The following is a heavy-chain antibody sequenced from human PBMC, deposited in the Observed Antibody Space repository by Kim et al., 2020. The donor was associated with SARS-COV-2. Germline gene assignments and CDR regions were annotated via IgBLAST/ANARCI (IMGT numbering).Heavy chain of an antibody. Sequence: ASVKVSCKASGYTFTSYYMHWVRQAPGQGLEWMGIINPSGGSTSYAQKLQGRVTMTRDTSTSTVYMELSSLRSEDTAVYYCARGSRMRSGYPRTNFDYWGQGTLVTVSS. CDR3: ARGSRMRSGYPRTNFDY. D-gene: IGHD3-3*01. J-gene: IGHJ4*02. CDR1: GYTFTSYY. CDR2: INPSGGST. V-gene: IGHV1-46*01.